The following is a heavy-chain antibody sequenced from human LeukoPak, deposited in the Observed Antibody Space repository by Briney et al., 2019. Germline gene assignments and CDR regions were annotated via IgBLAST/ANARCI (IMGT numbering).Heavy chain of an antibody. CDR1: GGSINYYY. Sequence: PSETLSLTCTVSGGSINYYYWMWIRQPPGKGLEWIGYIYYSGGTHYNPSLKSRVTMLVDTSKNQFSLKLTAVTAADTAVYYCAREGASSSFGYWGQGTLVTVSS. J-gene: IGHJ4*02. V-gene: IGHV4-59*01. D-gene: IGHD6-13*01. CDR3: AREGASSSFGY. CDR2: IYYSGGT.